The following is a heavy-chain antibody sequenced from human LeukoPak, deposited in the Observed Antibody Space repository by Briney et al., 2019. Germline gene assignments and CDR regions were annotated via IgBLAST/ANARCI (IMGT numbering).Heavy chain of an antibody. CDR3: ARDYDFWSGYYSPTRGYFGY. CDR2: IRYDGSNK. CDR1: GFTFSGSG. V-gene: IGHV3-30*02. D-gene: IGHD3-3*01. J-gene: IGHJ4*02. Sequence: PGGSLRLSCAASGFTFSGSGMHRVRQAPGKGLEWVTFIRYDGSNKYYTDSVKGRFTISRDNSKNTLYLQMDSLRAEDTAVYYCARDYDFWSGYYSPTRGYFGYWGQGTLVTVSS.